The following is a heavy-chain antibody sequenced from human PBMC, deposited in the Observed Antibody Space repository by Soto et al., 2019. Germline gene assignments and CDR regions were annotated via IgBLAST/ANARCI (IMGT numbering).Heavy chain of an antibody. D-gene: IGHD2-2*01. J-gene: IGHJ5*02. V-gene: IGHV1-18*01. Sequence: ASVKVSCKTSCYTFSKYGITLLRQAPGQPLEWLGWISLYSDGTNYAQKFQGRVSMTTDTSTTTAYMELRSLRSDDTAVYYCARVVPGAEAWFGPWGQGTLVTVSS. CDR3: ARVVPGAEAWFGP. CDR1: CYTFSKYG. CDR2: ISLYSDGT.